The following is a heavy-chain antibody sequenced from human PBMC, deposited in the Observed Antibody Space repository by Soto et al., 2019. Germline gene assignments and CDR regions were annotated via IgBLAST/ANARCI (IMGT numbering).Heavy chain of an antibody. CDR3: ARGDLPYYGSGSFDY. V-gene: IGHV4-31*03. Sequence: SETLSLTCTVSGGSISSGGYYWSWIRQHPGKGLEWIGYIYYSGSTYYNPSLKSRVTISVDTSKNQFSLKLSSVTAADTAVYYCARGDLPYYGSGSFDYWGQGTLVTVSS. J-gene: IGHJ4*02. CDR1: GGSISSGGYY. CDR2: IYYSGST. D-gene: IGHD3-10*01.